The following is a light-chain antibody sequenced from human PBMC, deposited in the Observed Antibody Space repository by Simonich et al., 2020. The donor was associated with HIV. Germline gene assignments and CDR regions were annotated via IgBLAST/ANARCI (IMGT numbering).Light chain of an antibody. CDR2: RNN. Sequence: QSVLTQPPSASGTPGQRVTISCSGSSSNIGSNTVNWYQQLPGTAPQLLIYRNNRRPSGVPDRFSGSKSGTSASLAISGLQSEDEADYYCAAWDDSLNGVVFGGGTKVTVL. CDR1: SSNIGSNT. J-gene: IGLJ2*01. V-gene: IGLV1-44*01. CDR3: AAWDDSLNGVV.